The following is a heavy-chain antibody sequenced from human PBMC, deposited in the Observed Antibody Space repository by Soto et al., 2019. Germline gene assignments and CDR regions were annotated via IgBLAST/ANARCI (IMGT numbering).Heavy chain of an antibody. J-gene: IGHJ4*02. CDR1: GGSISSYY. V-gene: IGHV4-59*01. CDR2: IYYSGST. Sequence: SETLSLTCTVSGGSISSYYWSWIRQPPGKGLAWLGYIYYSGSTNYNPSLKRRVTISVDTSKNQFSLKLSSVTAADTAVYYCAIGGSGSYYNPYYFDDWGQGTLVTVSS. D-gene: IGHD3-10*01. CDR3: AIGGSGSYYNPYYFDD.